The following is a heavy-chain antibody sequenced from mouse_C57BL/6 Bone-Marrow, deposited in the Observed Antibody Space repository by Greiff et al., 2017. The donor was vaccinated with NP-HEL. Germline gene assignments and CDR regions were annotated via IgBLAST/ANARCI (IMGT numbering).Heavy chain of an antibody. CDR3: VRGVYDYDEGSWFAY. V-gene: IGHV10-3*01. Sequence: EVQGVESGGGLVQPKGSLKLSCAASGFTFNTYAMHWVRQAPGQGLEWVARIRSKSSHYATYYADSVTARFTISRDDSKSILYLQMNNLKTEDTAMYYGVRGVYDYDEGSWFAYWGQGTLVTVSA. J-gene: IGHJ3*01. D-gene: IGHD2-4*01. CDR2: IRSKSSHYAT. CDR1: GFTFNTYA.